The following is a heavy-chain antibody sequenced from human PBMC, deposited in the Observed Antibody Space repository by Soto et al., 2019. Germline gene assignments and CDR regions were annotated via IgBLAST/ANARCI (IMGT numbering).Heavy chain of an antibody. CDR1: GYSFTSYG. Sequence: QVQLVQSGAEVKKPGASVKVSCKASGYSFTSYGISWVRQAPGQGLEWMGWISGYNGNTNYAQKLQGRVTMTTDASTGTPDMGLRSLRSDDTAVYYCGRSLIWFGELSASIDYWGQGTLVTVSS. J-gene: IGHJ4*02. CDR3: GRSLIWFGELSASIDY. CDR2: ISGYNGNT. D-gene: IGHD3-10*01. V-gene: IGHV1-18*01.